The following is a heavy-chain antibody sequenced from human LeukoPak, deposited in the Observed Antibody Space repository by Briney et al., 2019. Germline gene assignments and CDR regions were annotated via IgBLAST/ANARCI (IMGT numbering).Heavy chain of an antibody. D-gene: IGHD2-2*01. V-gene: IGHV3-9*01. CDR2: ISWNSGSI. Sequence: PGGSLRLSCAASGFTFDDYAMHWVRQAPGKGLEWVSGISWNSGSIGYADSVKGRFTISRGNAQNSLYLQMNSLRAEDTALYYCATVSGYCSSTSCPRGAFDIWGQGTMVTVSS. J-gene: IGHJ3*02. CDR1: GFTFDDYA. CDR3: ATVSGYCSSTSCPRGAFDI.